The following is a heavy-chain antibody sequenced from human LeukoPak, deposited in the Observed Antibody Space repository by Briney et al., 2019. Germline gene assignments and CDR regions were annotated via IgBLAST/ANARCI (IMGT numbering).Heavy chain of an antibody. J-gene: IGHJ4*02. CDR3: AREIPAATVLFDY. CDR1: GFTPSRYS. V-gene: IGHV3-7*01. Sequence: GGSLRLSCAASGFTPSRYSASWVRHAPGKGLEWVATINANGNGNSYADSVTGRFTISRDNAKNSPYLQTNSLRADDTAVYYCAREIPAATVLFDYWGQGTQVTVSS. CDR2: INANGNGN. D-gene: IGHD6-25*01.